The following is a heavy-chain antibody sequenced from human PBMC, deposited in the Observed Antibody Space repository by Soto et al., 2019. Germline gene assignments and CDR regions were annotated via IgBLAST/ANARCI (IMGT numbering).Heavy chain of an antibody. CDR3: AGDYGPHGRFFDY. D-gene: IGHD4-17*01. CDR1: GTSISNNY. V-gene: IGHV4-59*03. CDR2: IYFSGTT. J-gene: IGHJ4*02. Sequence: PSETLSLTCTVSGTSISNNYWTWIRQPPGKGLEWIGYIYFSGTTSYNPSLETRVTMSVDTSKNQFSLKLNSVTAADTAVDYCAGDYGPHGRFFDYWDPGTLVTVSS.